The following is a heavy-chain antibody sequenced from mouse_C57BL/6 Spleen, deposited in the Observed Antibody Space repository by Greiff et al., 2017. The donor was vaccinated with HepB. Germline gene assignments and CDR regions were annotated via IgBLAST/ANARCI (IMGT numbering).Heavy chain of an antibody. D-gene: IGHD2-2*01. V-gene: IGHV1-18*01. CDR2: INPNNGGT. J-gene: IGHJ3*01. Sequence: VQLKQSGPELVKPGASVKIPCKASGYTFTDYNMDWVKQSHGKSPEWIGDINPNNGGTIYNQKFKGKATLTVDKSSSTAYMELRSLTSEDTAVYYCARGNYGYDGFAYWGQGTLVTVSA. CDR1: GYTFTDYN. CDR3: ARGNYGYDGFAY.